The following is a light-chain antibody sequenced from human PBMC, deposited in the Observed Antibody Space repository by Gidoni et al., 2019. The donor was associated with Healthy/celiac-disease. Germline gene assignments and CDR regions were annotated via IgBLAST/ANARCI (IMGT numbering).Light chain of an antibody. V-gene: IGKV3-20*01. Sequence: EIVSTQSPGTLSLSPGERATLSCRASQSVSSSYLTWYQQKPGQAPRPLIYGASSRATGIPDRFSGSGSGTDFTLTISRMDPEDFAVYYCQQYGSSPLTFGGGTKVEIK. CDR2: GAS. CDR3: QQYGSSPLT. CDR1: QSVSSSY. J-gene: IGKJ4*01.